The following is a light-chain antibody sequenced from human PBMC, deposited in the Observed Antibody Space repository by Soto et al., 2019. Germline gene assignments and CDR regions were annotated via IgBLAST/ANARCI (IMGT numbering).Light chain of an antibody. V-gene: IGKV3-20*01. J-gene: IGKJ1*01. CDR1: QSVSSSY. Sequence: EIVLTQSPGTLSLSPGERATLSCRASQSVSSSYLAWYQQKPGQAPRLLIYGASSRATGIPDRFSGSGSGTDFTLTISRLEPEDVAVYYCQRYGSAPRTLGQGTKGEIK. CDR3: QRYGSAPRT. CDR2: GAS.